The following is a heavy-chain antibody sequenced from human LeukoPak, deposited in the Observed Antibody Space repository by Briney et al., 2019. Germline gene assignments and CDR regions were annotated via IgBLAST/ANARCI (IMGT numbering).Heavy chain of an antibody. J-gene: IGHJ4*02. CDR3: AGENYYGSSGFDY. Sequence: SETLSLTCTVSGGSISSYYWSWIRQPPGKGLEWIGYIYYSGSTNYNPSLKSRVTISVDTSKIQFSLKLTSVTAADTAVYYCAGENYYGSSGFDYWGQGTRVTVSS. D-gene: IGHD3-22*01. V-gene: IGHV4-59*01. CDR1: GGSISSYY. CDR2: IYYSGST.